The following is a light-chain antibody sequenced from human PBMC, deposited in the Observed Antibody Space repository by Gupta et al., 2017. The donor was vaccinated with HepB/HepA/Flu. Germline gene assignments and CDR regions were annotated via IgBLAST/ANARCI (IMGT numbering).Light chain of an antibody. Sequence: QSVLTQPPSTSGTPGQTVTISCFGSSSNVGSRTVNWYQHLPGRSPKLFIYNNDQRPSGVSDRFSGSKSDTSASLAINGLQPDDEADYYCSTWDDSLNGVVFGGGTKLTVL. CDR3: STWDDSLNGVV. J-gene: IGLJ2*01. V-gene: IGLV1-44*01. CDR1: SSNVGSRT. CDR2: NND.